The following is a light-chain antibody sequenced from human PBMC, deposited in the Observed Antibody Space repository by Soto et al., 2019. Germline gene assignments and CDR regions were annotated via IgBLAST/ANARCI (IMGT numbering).Light chain of an antibody. CDR2: KVY. J-gene: IGKJ1*01. V-gene: IGKV2-30*02. Sequence: DVVMTQSPLSMPVTLGQPASISCRSGQSLAHSDGNTYLNWFQQRPGQSPRRLIYKVYNRDSGVPDRLSCSGSGTDFALKIIRVEADDFGVYYCMQATNWPWTFGQGTQVEIK. CDR1: QSLAHSDGNTY. CDR3: MQATNWPWT.